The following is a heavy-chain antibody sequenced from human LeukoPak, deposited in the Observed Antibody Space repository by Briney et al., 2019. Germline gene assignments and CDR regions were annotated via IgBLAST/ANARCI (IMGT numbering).Heavy chain of an antibody. CDR2: IYYGGSN. V-gene: IGHV4-39*01. CDR3: ARPFGFGASGSYRSLSWFDR. Sequence: RLETLFLTCSVSGCVISSSSYYLDRIRQPPGNGLEWVGNIYYGGSNYYNPSLTSQVTTSVDPSKIQLSPTLSHVTPEDTAVSSCARPFGFGASGSYRSLSWFDRCGQGTVVTVSS. CDR1: GCVISSSSYY. D-gene: IGHD3-10*01. J-gene: IGHJ5*02.